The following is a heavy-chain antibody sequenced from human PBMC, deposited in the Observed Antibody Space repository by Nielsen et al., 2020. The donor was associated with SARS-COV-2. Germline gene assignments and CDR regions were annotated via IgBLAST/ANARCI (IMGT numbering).Heavy chain of an antibody. D-gene: IGHD6-13*01. J-gene: IGHJ5*02. CDR2: LFSNDEK. Sequence: SGPTLVKPTETLTLTCTVSGFSLSNPRMGVSWIRQPPGKALEWLAHLFSNDEKSYSTSLKSRLTISKDTSKSQVVLTMTNMDPVNTTTYYCARIVIAAAGRLDWFDPWGQGTLVTVSS. V-gene: IGHV2-26*01. CDR3: ARIVIAAAGRLDWFDP. CDR1: GFSLSNPRMG.